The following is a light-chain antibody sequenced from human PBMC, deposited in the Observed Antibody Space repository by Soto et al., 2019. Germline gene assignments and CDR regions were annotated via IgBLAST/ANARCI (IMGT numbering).Light chain of an antibody. Sequence: EIVVTQSPATLTLSPAERATLSCRASPSVTNYLAWYQQKPGQAPRLLIYGAFNRAAGIPARFSGSGSGTDFTLTISSLEPEDSAIYYCQQRNIRPPVTFGQGTRLEI. CDR3: QQRNIRPPVT. J-gene: IGKJ5*01. CDR1: PSVTNY. CDR2: GAF. V-gene: IGKV3-11*01.